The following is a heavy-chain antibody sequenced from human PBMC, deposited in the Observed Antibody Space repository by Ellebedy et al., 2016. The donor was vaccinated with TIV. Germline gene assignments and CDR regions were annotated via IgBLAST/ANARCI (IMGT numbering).Heavy chain of an antibody. Sequence: GESLKISCAASGFTFSSYAMNWIRQAPGKGLEWVSVISGGGETTSYADSVKGRFTISKDNSKNMLFLQMNSLRAEDTAIYFCAKHPAVGSYYYMDVWGKGTTVTVSS. D-gene: IGHD3-10*01. CDR1: GFTFSSYA. V-gene: IGHV3-23*01. CDR3: AKHPAVGSYYYMDV. J-gene: IGHJ6*03. CDR2: ISGGGETT.